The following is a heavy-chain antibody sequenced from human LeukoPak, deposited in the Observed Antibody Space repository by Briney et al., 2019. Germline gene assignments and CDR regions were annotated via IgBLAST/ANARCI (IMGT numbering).Heavy chain of an antibody. V-gene: IGHV3-30*02. J-gene: IGHJ4*02. CDR2: IRYDGSNK. D-gene: IGHD3-22*01. CDR1: GFTFSTYG. CDR3: AKGGEYYYDSSGSQGDYYFDY. Sequence: GGSLRLSCAASGFTFSTYGMHWVRQAPGKGLEWVAFIRYDGSNKYYADSVKGRFTISRDNSKNTLYLQMNSLRAEDTAVYYCAKGGEYYYDSSGSQGDYYFDYWGQGTLVTVSS.